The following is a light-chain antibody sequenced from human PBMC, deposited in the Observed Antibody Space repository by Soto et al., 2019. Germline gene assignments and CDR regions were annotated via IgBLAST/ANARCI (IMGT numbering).Light chain of an antibody. V-gene: IGKV3-20*01. CDR3: NQYHSSFT. CDR2: GAS. Sequence: EIVLTQSPGTLSLSPGEGATLSCRASQSVSSSSLTWYQQKRGQAPRLLIYGASPRATGIPDRFSGSGSGTDFTLTISRLEPEDFAVYYCNQYHSSFTFGGGTKVEIK. CDR1: QSVSSSS. J-gene: IGKJ4*01.